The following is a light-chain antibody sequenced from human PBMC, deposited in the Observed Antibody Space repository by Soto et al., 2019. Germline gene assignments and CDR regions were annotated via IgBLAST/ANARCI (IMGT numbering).Light chain of an antibody. Sequence: QAVVTQGPSLTVSPGGKVILTCGSTTGPVTTGHYPYWFQQKPGQAPRPLVYDTANIFSWTPVRFSGSLVGGKAALTLSGAQPEDEAEYYCLLSYRGDYVFGPGTKVTVL. CDR2: DTA. CDR1: TGPVTTGHY. J-gene: IGLJ1*01. CDR3: LLSYRGDYV. V-gene: IGLV7-46*01.